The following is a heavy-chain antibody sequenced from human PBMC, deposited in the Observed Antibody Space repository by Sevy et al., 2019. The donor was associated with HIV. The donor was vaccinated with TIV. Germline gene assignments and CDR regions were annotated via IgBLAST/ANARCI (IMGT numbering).Heavy chain of an antibody. Sequence: GGSLRLSCAASRFTFSDYWMTWVRQSPGKGLEWVANIRQDGTEKYYVDSVKGRFTISRDNAKNSLYLQMNSLSLEDTALYYCVRDRPVRYHFYGLDVWGQGTPVTVSS. D-gene: IGHD6-6*01. CDR1: RFTFSDYW. CDR3: VRDRPVRYHFYGLDV. J-gene: IGHJ6*02. V-gene: IGHV3-7*01. CDR2: IRQDGTEK.